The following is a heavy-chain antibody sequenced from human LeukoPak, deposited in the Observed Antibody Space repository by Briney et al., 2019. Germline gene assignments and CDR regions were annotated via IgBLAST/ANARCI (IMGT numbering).Heavy chain of an antibody. CDR3: ARQGTTYYYDSSGYYRTNDAFDI. CDR1: GGSISSYY. CDR2: IYYSGST. D-gene: IGHD3-22*01. J-gene: IGHJ3*02. V-gene: IGHV4-59*08. Sequence: SETLSLTCTVPGGSISSYYWSWIRQPPGKGLEWIGYIYYSGSTNYNPSLKSRVTISVDTSKNQFSLKLSSVTAADTAVYYCARQGTTYYYDSSGYYRTNDAFDIWGQGTMVTVSS.